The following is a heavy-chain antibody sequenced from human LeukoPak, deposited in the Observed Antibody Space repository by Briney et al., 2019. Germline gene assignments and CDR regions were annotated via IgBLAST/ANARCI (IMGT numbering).Heavy chain of an antibody. Sequence: GGSLRLSCAASGFTFNSCAMSWVRQAPGKGLEWVSSISGSGGSTYYADSVKGRFTISRDNSKNTLYLQMNSLRAEDTAVYYCAKVWYRIAAAGYYFDYWGQGTLVTVSS. CDR3: AKVWYRIAAAGYYFDY. CDR1: GFTFNSCA. V-gene: IGHV3-23*01. CDR2: ISGSGGST. D-gene: IGHD6-13*01. J-gene: IGHJ4*02.